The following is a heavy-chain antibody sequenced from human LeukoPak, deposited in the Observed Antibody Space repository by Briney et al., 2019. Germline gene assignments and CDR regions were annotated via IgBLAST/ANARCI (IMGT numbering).Heavy chain of an antibody. Sequence: ASVKVFCRASGYTFTSYAMHWVRQAPGQRLEGMGWINAGNGNRKYSQKFQGRVTITRDTSASTAYMELSSLRSEDTAVYYCARVDYGDSFGIWGQGTMVTVSS. CDR1: GYTFTSYA. CDR2: INAGNGNR. D-gene: IGHD4-17*01. J-gene: IGHJ3*02. CDR3: ARVDYGDSFGI. V-gene: IGHV1-3*01.